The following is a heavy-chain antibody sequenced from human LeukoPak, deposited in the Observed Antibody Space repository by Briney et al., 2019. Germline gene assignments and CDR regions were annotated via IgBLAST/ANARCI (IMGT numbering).Heavy chain of an antibody. D-gene: IGHD6-13*01. CDR1: GFTFSSYA. J-gene: IGHJ5*01. CDR3: ARESPVAATGRSWFDS. CDR2: ITGGCSTT. V-gene: IGHV3-23*01. Sequence: PGGSLRLSCAASGFTFSSYAMSWVRQAPGKGLEWVSTITGGCSTTYYADSVKGRFTISRDNSKNTLYLQMNSLRAEDTALYYCARESPVAATGRSWFDSWGQGTLVTVSS.